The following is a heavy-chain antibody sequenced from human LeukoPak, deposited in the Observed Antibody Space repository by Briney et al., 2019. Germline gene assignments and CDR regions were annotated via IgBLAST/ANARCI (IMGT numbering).Heavy chain of an antibody. CDR2: LSVSGGST. D-gene: IGHD5-12*01. Sequence: PGGSLRLSCAASGFTFSSYAMSWVRPAHGKGLEWVSALSVSGGSTWYADSVKGRFTLSRDNSKNTLYLQMNSLRGEDTGVYYCAARLVAGRGRFDYWGQGTLVTVSS. CDR1: GFTFSSYA. J-gene: IGHJ4*02. V-gene: IGHV3-23*01. CDR3: AARLVAGRGRFDY.